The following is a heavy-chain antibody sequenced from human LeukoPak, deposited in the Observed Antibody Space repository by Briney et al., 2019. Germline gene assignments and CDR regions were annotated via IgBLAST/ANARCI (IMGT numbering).Heavy chain of an antibody. J-gene: IGHJ4*02. CDR3: ARETTPAGDY. D-gene: IGHD1-7*01. CDR2: ISNNGYTI. Sequence: GGSLRLSCAASGFTFSSFEMNWVRQGPGKGLEWVSYISNNGYTIYYADSVKGRFTISRDNAKNSLYLQMDSLRAEDTAVYYCARETTPAGDYWGQGTLVTVSS. V-gene: IGHV3-48*03. CDR1: GFTFSSFE.